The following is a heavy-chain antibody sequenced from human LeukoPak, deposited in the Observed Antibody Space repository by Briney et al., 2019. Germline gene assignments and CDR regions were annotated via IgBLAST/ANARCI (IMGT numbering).Heavy chain of an antibody. Sequence: SETLSLTCTVSGGSISSYYWSWIRQPPGKGLEWIGYIYYSGSTNYNPSLKSRVTIPVDTSKNQFSLKLSSVSAADTAVYYCARGYCRGTSCNRYTFDMWGQGTMVTVSS. CDR3: ARGYCRGTSCNRYTFDM. CDR2: IYYSGST. J-gene: IGHJ3*02. D-gene: IGHD2-2*01. CDR1: GGSISSYY. V-gene: IGHV4-59*01.